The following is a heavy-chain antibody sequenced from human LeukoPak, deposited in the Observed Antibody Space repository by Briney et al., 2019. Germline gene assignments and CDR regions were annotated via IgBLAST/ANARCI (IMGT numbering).Heavy chain of an antibody. V-gene: IGHV4-59*08. CDR3: ASHYSGHDKGWPRVDY. CDR2: IYYSGST. D-gene: IGHD5-12*01. CDR1: GGSISSYY. Sequence: SETLSLTCTVSGGSISSYYWSWIRQPPGKGLEWIGYIYYSGSTNYNPSLKSRVTIPVDTSKNHSSLKQSSVTAADRAVSYCASHYSGHDKGWPRVDYWGQGTLVTVSS. J-gene: IGHJ4*02.